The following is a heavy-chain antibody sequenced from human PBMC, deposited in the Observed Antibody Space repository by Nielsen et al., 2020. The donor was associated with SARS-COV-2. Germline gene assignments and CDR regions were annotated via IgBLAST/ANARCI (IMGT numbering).Heavy chain of an antibody. CDR3: ARDQDGGAATSNWYFDL. J-gene: IGHJ2*01. V-gene: IGHV3-7*01. CDR2: INQDGSEK. CDR1: QFTFSHYW. Sequence: GGSLRLSCAPSQFTFSHYWMIWVRQTPGKGLEWVANINQDGSEKYYVDSVKGRFTISRDNAKNSLSLQMNSLRDDDTAVYYCARDQDGGAATSNWYFDLWGRGTLVIVSS. D-gene: IGHD6-25*01.